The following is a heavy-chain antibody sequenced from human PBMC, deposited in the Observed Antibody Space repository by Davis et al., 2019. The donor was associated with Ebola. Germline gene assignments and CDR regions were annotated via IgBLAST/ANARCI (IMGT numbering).Heavy chain of an antibody. J-gene: IGHJ6*02. CDR2: IYSGGTT. V-gene: IGHV3-53*01. D-gene: IGHD3-10*01. Sequence: PGGSLRLSCVASGISVTKTYMTWVRQAPGKGLEWVSVIYSGGTTYYGDSVRGRFIISRDDAKNTVNLQMNALRADDTAVYVCARLNELYQYGMDVWGQGTTVTVSS. CDR3: ARLNELYQYGMDV. CDR1: GISVTKTY.